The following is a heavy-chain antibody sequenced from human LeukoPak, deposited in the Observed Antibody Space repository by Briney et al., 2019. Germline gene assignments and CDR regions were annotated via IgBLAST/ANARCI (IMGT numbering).Heavy chain of an antibody. J-gene: IGHJ6*04. Sequence: PGGSLRLSCAASGFTFSIYGMHWVRQAPGKGLEWVAFIRHDGNNKYYADSVKGRFTISRDNSKNTLYLQMNSLRVEDTAVYYCAKDGNGEYVYYMDVWGKGTTVTVSS. D-gene: IGHD1-1*01. V-gene: IGHV3-30*02. CDR1: GFTFSIYG. CDR2: IRHDGNNK. CDR3: AKDGNGEYVYYMDV.